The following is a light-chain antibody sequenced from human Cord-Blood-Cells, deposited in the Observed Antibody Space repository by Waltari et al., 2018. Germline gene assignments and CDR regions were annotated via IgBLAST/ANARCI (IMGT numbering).Light chain of an antibody. CDR2: LGS. J-gene: IGKJ2*01. CDR3: MQALQTHT. V-gene: IGKV2-28*01. CDR1: QSLLHSNGYNY. Sequence: IVKTQSPLSLPVTPGEPPSISCRSSQSLLHSNGYNYLDWYLQKPGQSPQLLIYLGSNRASGVPDRFSGSGSGTDFTLKISRVEAEDVGVYYCMQALQTHTFGQGTKLEIK.